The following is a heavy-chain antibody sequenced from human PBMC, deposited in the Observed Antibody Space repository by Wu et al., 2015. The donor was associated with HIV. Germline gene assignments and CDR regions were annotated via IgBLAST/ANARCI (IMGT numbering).Heavy chain of an antibody. CDR2: IIPIFGTA. CDR1: GGTFSSYA. Sequence: QVQLVQSGAEVKKPGSSVKVSCKASGGTFSSYAISWVRQAPGQGLEWMGGIIPIFGTANYAQKFQGRVTITTDESTSTAYMELSSLRSEDTAVYYCARAPYDYVWGSYRINAEYFQHWGQGHPGHRLL. D-gene: IGHD3-16*02. J-gene: IGHJ1*01. CDR3: ARAPYDYVWGSYRINAEYFQH. V-gene: IGHV1-69*05.